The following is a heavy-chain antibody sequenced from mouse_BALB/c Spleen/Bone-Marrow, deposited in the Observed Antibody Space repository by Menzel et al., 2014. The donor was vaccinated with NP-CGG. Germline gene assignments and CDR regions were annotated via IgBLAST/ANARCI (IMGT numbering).Heavy chain of an antibody. CDR3: ARASYYYGSRYDY. D-gene: IGHD1-1*01. V-gene: IGHV2-9*02. Sequence: QVQLQQSGPGLVAPSQSLSITCTVSGFSLTSYGVHWVRQPPGKGLEWLGVTGIGGSTNYNSALMSRLSISKDNSKSQVFLKMNSLQTDDTAMYYCARASYYYGSRYDYWGQGTTLTVSS. CDR1: GFSLTSYG. J-gene: IGHJ2*01. CDR2: TGIGGST.